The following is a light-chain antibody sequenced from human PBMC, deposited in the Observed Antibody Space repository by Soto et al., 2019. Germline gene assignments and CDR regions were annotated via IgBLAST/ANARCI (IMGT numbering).Light chain of an antibody. CDR1: QSISSW. CDR3: QQYNSYRT. V-gene: IGKV1-5*01. Sequence: DIQMTQSPSTLSASVGDRVTITCRDSQSISSWLAWYQQKPGKAPKLLIYDASSLESGVPSRFSGSGSGTEFTLTISSVQPDDFVTYYCQQYNSYRTFGQGTKVEIK. CDR2: DAS. J-gene: IGKJ1*01.